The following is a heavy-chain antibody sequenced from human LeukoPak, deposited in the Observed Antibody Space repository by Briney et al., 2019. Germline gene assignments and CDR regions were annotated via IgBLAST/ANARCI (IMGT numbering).Heavy chain of an antibody. CDR3: ARLLPMITFGGVITSAYFDY. J-gene: IGHJ4*02. D-gene: IGHD3-16*02. CDR2: IYYSGGT. V-gene: IGHV4-59*08. Sequence: PSETLSLTCTVSGGSISSYYWSWIRQPPGKGLEWIGYIYYSGGTNYNPSLKSRVTISVDTSKNQFSLKLSSVTAADTAVYYCARLLPMITFGGVITSAYFDYWGQGTLVTVSS. CDR1: GGSISSYY.